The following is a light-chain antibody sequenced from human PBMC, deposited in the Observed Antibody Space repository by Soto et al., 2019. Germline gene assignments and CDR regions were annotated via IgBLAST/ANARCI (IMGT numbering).Light chain of an antibody. CDR1: QSVINSY. Sequence: EIVLTQSPGTLSLSPGERATLSCRASQSVINSYLAWYQHKAGQAPRLLIYGASSRATGIPDKFSGSGSGTDFTLTISRLEPEDVAVYYCQQYGISPWMFGQGTKVEIK. CDR2: GAS. V-gene: IGKV3-20*01. J-gene: IGKJ1*01. CDR3: QQYGISPWM.